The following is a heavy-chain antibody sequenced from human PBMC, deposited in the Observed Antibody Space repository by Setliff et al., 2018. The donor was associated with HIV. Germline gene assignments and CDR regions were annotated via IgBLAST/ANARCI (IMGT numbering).Heavy chain of an antibody. CDR1: GYSFTNYA. CDR3: ARQRNYAADGWYLDL. D-gene: IGHD1-7*01. CDR2: ISTYNGNT. Sequence: ASVKVSCKASGYSFTNYAISWVRQAPGQGLEWMGWISTYNGNTHYAQKLQGRVTMTPDTSTSTAYMELRSLRSDDTAFYYCARQRNYAADGWYLDLWGRGTLVTVSS. J-gene: IGHJ2*01. V-gene: IGHV1-18*01.